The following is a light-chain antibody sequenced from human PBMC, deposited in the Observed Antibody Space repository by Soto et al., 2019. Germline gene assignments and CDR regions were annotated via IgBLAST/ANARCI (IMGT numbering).Light chain of an antibody. CDR3: QSYDSSLSGSVV. V-gene: IGLV1-40*01. Sequence: QLVLTQPPSVSGAPGQRVTISCTGSSSNIGAGYDVHWYQQLPGTAPKLLIYGNSNRPSGVPDRFSGSKSGTSASPAITGLQAEDEADYYCQSYDSSLSGSVVFGGGTKLTVL. CDR1: SSNIGAGYD. J-gene: IGLJ2*01. CDR2: GNS.